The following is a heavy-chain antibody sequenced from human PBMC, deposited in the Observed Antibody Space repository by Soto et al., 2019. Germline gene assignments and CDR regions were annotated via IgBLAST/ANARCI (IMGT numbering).Heavy chain of an antibody. CDR1: GDSLRGQS. J-gene: IGHJ6*02. CDR2: LEQSGGT. D-gene: IGHD6-19*01. CDR3: AREDSYGWSGESLDV. V-gene: IGHV4-34*01. Sequence: QVQLQQWGAGLLKASETLSLTCAVVGDSLRGQSWNWIRQSPGKGLEWIGELEQSGGTNYNPSLKSRAIISDDTSKHQFSLTLTSVTAAAPAVYYCAREDSYGWSGESLDVWGQGTTVTVSS.